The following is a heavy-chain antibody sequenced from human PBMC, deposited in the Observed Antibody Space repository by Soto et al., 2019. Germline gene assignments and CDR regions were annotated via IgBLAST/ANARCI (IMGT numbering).Heavy chain of an antibody. J-gene: IGHJ4*02. D-gene: IGHD3-3*01. Sequence: RRLSCAASGFTFSDHAMTWVRQAPGKGLKWVSSISSLGTTINYEDSVMGRFTVSRDNAKNTLFLQMNSLSAEDTAVYYCARAGRFCGAGSCYFDSWGQGTLVTVSS. CDR2: ISSLGTTI. CDR1: GFTFSDHA. CDR3: ARAGRFCGAGSCYFDS. V-gene: IGHV3-11*01.